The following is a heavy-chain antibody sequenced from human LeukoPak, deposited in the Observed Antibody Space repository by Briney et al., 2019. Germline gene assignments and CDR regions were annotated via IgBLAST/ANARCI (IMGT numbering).Heavy chain of an antibody. CDR3: AASPDYYDSSGYSYYFDY. J-gene: IGHJ4*02. CDR1: GFTFTSSA. D-gene: IGHD3-22*01. V-gene: IGHV1-58*01. Sequence: GTSVKVSCKASGFTFTSSAVQWVRQARGQRLEWIGWIVVGSGNTSYAQKFQERVTITRDMSTSTAYTELSSLRSEDTAVYYCAASPDYYDSSGYSYYFDYWGQGTLVTVSS. CDR2: IVVGSGNT.